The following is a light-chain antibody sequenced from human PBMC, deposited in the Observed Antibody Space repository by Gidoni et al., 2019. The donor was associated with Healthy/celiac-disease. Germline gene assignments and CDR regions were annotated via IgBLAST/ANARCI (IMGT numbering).Light chain of an antibody. CDR2: GAS. Sequence: EIVMPQSPATLSVSPGERATLSCRASQSVSSNLAWYQQKPGQAPRLLIYGASTRATDIPARFSGRVSGTEFTLTISSLKSEDFAVYYCQQYNNWPPAIFTFXPXTKVDIK. J-gene: IGKJ3*01. CDR1: QSVSSN. V-gene: IGKV3-15*01. CDR3: QQYNNWPPAIFT.